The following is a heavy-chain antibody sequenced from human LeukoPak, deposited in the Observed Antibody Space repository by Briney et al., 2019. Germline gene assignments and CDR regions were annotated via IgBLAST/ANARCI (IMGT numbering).Heavy chain of an antibody. J-gene: IGHJ5*02. CDR2: INPNSGGT. CDR1: GYAFTGYY. D-gene: IGHD3-10*01. V-gene: IGHV1-2*06. CDR3: AREPMVRDFNWFDP. Sequence: ASVKVSCKASGYAFTGYYIHWVRQAPGQGLEWMGRINPNSGGTNYAQKFQGRVTMTRDTSISTAYMKLSSLTSDDTAVYYCAREPMVRDFNWFDPWGQGTLVTVSS.